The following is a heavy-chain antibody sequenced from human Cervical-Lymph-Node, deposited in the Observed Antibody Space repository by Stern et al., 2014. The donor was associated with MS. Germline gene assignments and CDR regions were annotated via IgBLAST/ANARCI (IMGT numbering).Heavy chain of an antibody. V-gene: IGHV1-46*01. Sequence: QLEQSGAEVKKPCASVKVSCKASGYTFTSHYMHWVRQAPGQGLEWVGIINPSGDSASYAQKFQGRVTMTRDTSTSTVYMELSSLRSEDTAVYYCASGTGSKRPTGNYWGQGTLVTVSS. CDR2: INPSGDSA. J-gene: IGHJ4*02. CDR1: GYTFTSHY. CDR3: ASGTGSKRPTGNY. D-gene: IGHD3/OR15-3a*01.